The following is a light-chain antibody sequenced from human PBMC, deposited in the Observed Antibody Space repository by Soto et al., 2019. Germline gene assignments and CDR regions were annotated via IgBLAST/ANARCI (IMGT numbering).Light chain of an antibody. J-gene: IGKJ1*01. CDR2: GTS. Sequence: EVMLSQSPGTLSLSPGERATLSFRASQSVSSYLAWYQQKPGQAPRLLIYGTSARATGIPDRFSGSGSGTDFTLIISRLEPEDFAVYYCQQYGSSRTFGQGTKVDIK. CDR1: QSVSSY. CDR3: QQYGSSRT. V-gene: IGKV3-20*01.